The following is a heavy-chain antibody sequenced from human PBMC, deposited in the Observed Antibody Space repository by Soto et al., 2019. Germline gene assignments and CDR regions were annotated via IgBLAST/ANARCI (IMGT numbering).Heavy chain of an antibody. D-gene: IGHD4-17*01. V-gene: IGHV1-2*04. CDR1: GYTFTGYY. CDR3: ARAPSYGDYADDAFDI. J-gene: IGHJ3*02. CDR2: INPNSGGT. Sequence: ASVTVSCKASGYTFTGYYMHWVRQAPGQGLEWMGWINPNSGGTNYAQKFQGWVTMTRDTSISTAYMELSRLRSDDTAVYYCARAPSYGDYADDAFDIWGQGTMVTVSS.